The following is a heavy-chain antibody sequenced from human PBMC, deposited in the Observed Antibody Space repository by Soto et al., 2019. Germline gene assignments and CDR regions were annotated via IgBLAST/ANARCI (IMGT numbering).Heavy chain of an antibody. CDR3: AREVTYYYDSSGYYDLHYFDY. D-gene: IGHD3-22*01. J-gene: IGHJ4*02. Sequence: PSETLSLTCTVSGGSISSYYWSWIRQPPGEGLEWIGYIYYSGSTNYNPSLKSRVTISVDTSKNQFSLKLSSVTAADTAVYYCAREVTYYYDSSGYYDLHYFDYWGQGTLVTVSS. V-gene: IGHV4-59*01. CDR1: GGSISSYY. CDR2: IYYSGST.